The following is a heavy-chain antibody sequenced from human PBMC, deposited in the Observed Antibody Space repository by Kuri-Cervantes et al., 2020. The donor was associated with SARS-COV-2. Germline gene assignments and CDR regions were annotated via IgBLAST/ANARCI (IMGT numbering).Heavy chain of an antibody. CDR2: IYYSGST. CDR1: GGSISSSSYY. Sequence: SETLSLTCTVSGGSISSSSYYWGWIRQPPGKGLEWIGSIYYSGSTYYNPSLKSRVTISVDTSKNQFSLKLSSVTAADTAVYYCARHSGWYFDYWGQGTLVTVSS. D-gene: IGHD6-19*01. CDR3: ARHSGWYFDY. V-gene: IGHV4-39*01. J-gene: IGHJ4*02.